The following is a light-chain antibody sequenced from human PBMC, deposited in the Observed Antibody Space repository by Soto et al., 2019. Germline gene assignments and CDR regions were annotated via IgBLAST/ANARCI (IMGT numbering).Light chain of an antibody. J-gene: IGLJ1*01. V-gene: IGLV2-23*02. CDR3: CSYTGSSSEV. Sequence: QSALTQPASVSGSPGQSITISCTGTNSDVGSYDRGSWYQHHPGKAPKLMIYEVTKRPSGVSNRFSGSKSGNTASLTISGLQAEDEADYYCCSYTGSSSEVFGTGTKVTVL. CDR1: NSDVGSYDR. CDR2: EVT.